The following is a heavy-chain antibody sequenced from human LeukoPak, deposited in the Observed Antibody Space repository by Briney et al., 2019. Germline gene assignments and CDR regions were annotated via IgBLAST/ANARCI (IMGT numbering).Heavy chain of an antibody. V-gene: IGHV1-2*02. CDR1: GYTFTGYY. CDR3: ARGRNSDSWYFDWFDI. J-gene: IGHJ5*02. D-gene: IGHD6-13*01. Sequence: ASVKVSCKASGYTFTGYYIHWVRQAPGQGLEWMGWINPNSGGTNYAQKFQGRISMTRDTSFSTAYMELSRLRSDDTAVYYCARGRNSDSWYFDWFDIWGQGTLVTVSS. CDR2: INPNSGGT.